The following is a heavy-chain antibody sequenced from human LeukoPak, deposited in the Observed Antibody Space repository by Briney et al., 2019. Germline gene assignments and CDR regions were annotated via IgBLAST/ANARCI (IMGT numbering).Heavy chain of an antibody. CDR2: IYTSGST. J-gene: IGHJ4*02. Sequence: PSETLSLTCTVSGGSISSGSYYWSWIRQPAGKGLEWIGRIYTSGSTNYNPSLKSRVTISVDTSKNQFSLKLSSVTAADTAVYYCARDRPDLGATDYWGQGTLVTVSS. CDR3: ARDRPDLGATDY. V-gene: IGHV4-61*02. CDR1: GGSISSGSYY. D-gene: IGHD1-26*01.